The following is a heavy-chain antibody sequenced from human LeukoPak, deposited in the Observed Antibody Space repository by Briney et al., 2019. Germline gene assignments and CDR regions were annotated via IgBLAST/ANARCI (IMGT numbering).Heavy chain of an antibody. CDR1: GFTFSSYS. Sequence: GGSLRLSCAASGFTFSSYSMNWVRQAPGKGLEWASSISSSSSYIYYADSVKGRFTISRDNAKNSLYLQMNSLRAEDTAVYYCARASSVVTLGYWGQGTLVTVSS. CDR2: ISSSSSYI. D-gene: IGHD4-23*01. J-gene: IGHJ4*02. V-gene: IGHV3-21*01. CDR3: ARASSVVTLGY.